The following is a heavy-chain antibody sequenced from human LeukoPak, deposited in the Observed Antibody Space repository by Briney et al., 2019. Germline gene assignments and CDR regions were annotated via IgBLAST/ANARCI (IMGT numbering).Heavy chain of an antibody. CDR3: ARELKVGNTGYYFDY. D-gene: IGHD1-7*01. CDR1: GFTFSNAW. J-gene: IGHJ4*02. V-gene: IGHV3-15*01. CDR2: IKSKTDGGTT. Sequence: GGSLRLSCAASGFTFSNAWMSWVRQAPGKGLEWVGRIKSKTDGGTTDYAAPVKGRFTISRDDSKNTLYLQMNSLKTEDTAVYYCARELKVGNTGYYFDYWGQGTLVTVSS.